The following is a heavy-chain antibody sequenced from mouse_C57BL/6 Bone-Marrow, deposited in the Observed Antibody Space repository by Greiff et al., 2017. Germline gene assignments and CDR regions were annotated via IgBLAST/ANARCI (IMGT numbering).Heavy chain of an antibody. CDR2: IDPSDSYT. V-gene: IGHV1-69*01. CDR3: ARGNYRFDY. CDR1: GYTFTSYW. Sequence: VQLQQPGAELVLPGASVKLSCKASGYTFTSYWMHWVKQRPGQGLEWIGEIDPSDSYTNYNQKFKGKSTLTVDKSSITAYMQLSSLTSDDSAVYYCARGNYRFDYWGQGTTLTVSS. J-gene: IGHJ2*01. D-gene: IGHD2-1*01.